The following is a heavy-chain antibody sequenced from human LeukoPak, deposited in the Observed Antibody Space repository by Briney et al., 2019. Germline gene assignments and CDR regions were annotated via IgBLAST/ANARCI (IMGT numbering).Heavy chain of an antibody. CDR1: GFTFSSYS. CDR2: INWNGGST. J-gene: IGHJ4*02. CDR3: AREVATGFFDY. Sequence: PGGSLRLSCAASGFTFSSYSMNWVRQAPGKGLEWVSGINWNGGSTGYADSVKGRFTISRDNAKNSLYLQMNSLRAEDTALYYCAREVATGFFDYWGQGTLVTVSS. V-gene: IGHV3-20*04. D-gene: IGHD5-12*01.